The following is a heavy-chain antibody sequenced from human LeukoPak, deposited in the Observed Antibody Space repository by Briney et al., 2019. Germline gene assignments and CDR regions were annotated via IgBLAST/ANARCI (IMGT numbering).Heavy chain of an antibody. J-gene: IGHJ3*02. Sequence: SETLSLTCTVSGGSISSGSYYWSWIRQPAGKGLEWIGIVYTTGRSIYNRSLRSRSTISVDKSQNQLSLKLNSVTAADTAVYYCAAGMLLRYFDWLGPVDIWGQGTMVTVSS. CDR2: VYTTGRS. D-gene: IGHD3-9*01. V-gene: IGHV4-61*02. CDR1: GGSISSGSYY. CDR3: AAGMLLRYFDWLGPVDI.